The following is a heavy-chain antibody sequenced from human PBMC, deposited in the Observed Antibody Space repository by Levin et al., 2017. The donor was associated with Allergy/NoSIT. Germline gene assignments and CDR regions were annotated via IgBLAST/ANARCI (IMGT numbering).Heavy chain of an antibody. D-gene: IGHD5-18*01. V-gene: IGHV1-18*01. CDR3: ARDGYRFGYPLDY. CDR2: ISTHKHNA. CDR1: DYIFTDYG. J-gene: IGHJ4*02. Sequence: ASVKVSCKGSDYIFTDYGISWVRQAPGQGLEWMGWISTHKHNANYARKFQGRVTLTTDTSTTTAYMELNSLTSDDTAVYYCARDGYRFGYPLDYWGQGTLVTVSS.